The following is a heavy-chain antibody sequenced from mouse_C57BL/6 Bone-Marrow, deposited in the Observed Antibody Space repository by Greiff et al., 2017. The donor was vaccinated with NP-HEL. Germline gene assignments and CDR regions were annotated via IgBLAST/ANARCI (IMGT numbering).Heavy chain of an antibody. CDR1: GYEFRNYW. CDR3: ARGAY. V-gene: IGHV1-80*01. CDR2: IYPGAGDT. Sequence: QVQLKQSGAELVKPGASVKISCKASGYEFRNYWMNWVKPRPGKGLEWIGQIYPGAGDTNYNGKFKDKATLTADKSSSTAYMQLSRLTSEDSAVYFCARGAYWGQGTLVTVSA. J-gene: IGHJ3*01.